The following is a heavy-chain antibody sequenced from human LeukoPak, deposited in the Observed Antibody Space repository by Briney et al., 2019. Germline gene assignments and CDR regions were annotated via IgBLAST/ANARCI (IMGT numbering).Heavy chain of an antibody. J-gene: IGHJ3*02. CDR2: IYYSGST. Sequence: NPSETLSLTCTVSGDSISSYYWSWIRRPPGKGLEWIGYIYYSGSTNYNPSLKSRVTISVDTSKNQFSLRLSSVTAADTAVYYCARVGRGSSWYGDASDIWGQGTMVTVSS. D-gene: IGHD6-13*01. V-gene: IGHV4-59*01. CDR1: GDSISSYY. CDR3: ARVGRGSSWYGDASDI.